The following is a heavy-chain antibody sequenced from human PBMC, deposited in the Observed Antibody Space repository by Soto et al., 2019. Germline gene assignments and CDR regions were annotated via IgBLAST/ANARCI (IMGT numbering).Heavy chain of an antibody. CDR2: ISTTSSTI. CDR1: GFTFSSYA. CDR3: ARDPFSGYDRGYFDS. V-gene: IGHV3-48*02. Sequence: GGSLRLSCAASGFTFSSYAMSWVRQAPGKGLEWVSYISTTSSTIYYADSVKGRFTISRDNAKNSLYLQMNSLRDEDTGLYYCARDPFSGYDRGYFDSWGQGTLVTVSS. D-gene: IGHD5-12*01. J-gene: IGHJ4*02.